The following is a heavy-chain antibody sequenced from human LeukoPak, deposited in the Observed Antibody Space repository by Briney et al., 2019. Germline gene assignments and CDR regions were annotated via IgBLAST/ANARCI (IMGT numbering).Heavy chain of an antibody. D-gene: IGHD6-13*01. CDR1: GFTVSSNY. CDR3: AKERQQLVPGHFDY. Sequence: GGSLRLSCAASGFTVSSNYMSWVRQSTGKGLEWVSVIYSGGGTYYADSVKGRFTISRDNSKNTVHLQMNSLRAEDTVVHYCAKERQQLVPGHFDYWGQGTLVTVSS. J-gene: IGHJ4*02. V-gene: IGHV3-53*01. CDR2: IYSGGGT.